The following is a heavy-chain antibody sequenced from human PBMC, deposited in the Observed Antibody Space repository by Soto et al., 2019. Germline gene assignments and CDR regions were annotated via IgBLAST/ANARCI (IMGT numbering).Heavy chain of an antibody. CDR1: GFIFSNNG. Sequence: GGSLRLSCVGSGFIFSNNGMHWVRQTPGKGLEWVAFLSYDGSETFYADSVKGRFTVSRDNSKNTLFLHMRNLRRDDTAVYYCSIVRVADSALDHWGQGTLVTVS. D-gene: IGHD3-10*02. CDR2: LSYDGSET. V-gene: IGHV3-30*03. J-gene: IGHJ4*02. CDR3: SIVRVADSALDH.